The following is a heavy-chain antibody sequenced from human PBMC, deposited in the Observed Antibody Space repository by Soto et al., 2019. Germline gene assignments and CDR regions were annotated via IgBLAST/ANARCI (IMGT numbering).Heavy chain of an antibody. CDR1: GFTFDDYA. D-gene: IGHD5-12*01. Sequence: GGSLRLSCAASGFTFDDYAMHWVRQAPGKGLEWVSGVSWNSANIAYAASVKGRFTISRDNAKNSLYLQMDSLRAEDTALYYCAKDIRATISLLGYWGQGTLVTVSS. CDR2: VSWNSANI. J-gene: IGHJ4*02. V-gene: IGHV3-9*01. CDR3: AKDIRATISLLGY.